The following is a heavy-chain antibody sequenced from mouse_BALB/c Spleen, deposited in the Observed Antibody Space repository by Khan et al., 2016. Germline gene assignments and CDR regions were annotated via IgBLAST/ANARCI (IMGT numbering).Heavy chain of an antibody. J-gene: IGHJ2*01. V-gene: IGHV6-6*02. CDR1: GFTFSNYW. CDR2: ISLKSDDYVT. Sequence: EVELVESGGGLVQPGGSMKLSCAASGFTFSNYWMNWVRQSPEKGLEWVAEISLKSDDYVTHYAESVKGRFTISRDDYKTKVYLQKNSLRAEGTGIYYCSILLWGPGTTLTVSS. CDR3: SILL.